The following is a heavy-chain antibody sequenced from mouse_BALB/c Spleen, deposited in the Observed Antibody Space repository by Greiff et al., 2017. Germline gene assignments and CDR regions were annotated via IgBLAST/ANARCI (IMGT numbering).Heavy chain of an antibody. J-gene: IGHJ2*01. CDR3: ARSYGNYVFDY. CDR2: INPGSGGT. V-gene: IGHV1-54*01. Sequence: QVQLKESGAELVRPGTSVKVSCKASGYAFTNYLIEWVKQRPGQGLECIGVINPGSGGTNYNEKFKGKATLTADKSSSTAYMQLSSLTSDDSAVYFCARSYGNYVFDYWGQGTTLTVSS. D-gene: IGHD2-10*02. CDR1: GYAFTNYL.